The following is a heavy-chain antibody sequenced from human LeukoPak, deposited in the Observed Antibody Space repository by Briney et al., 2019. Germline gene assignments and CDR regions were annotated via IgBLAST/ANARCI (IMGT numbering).Heavy chain of an antibody. CDR3: ARHRSGYYADF. J-gene: IGHJ4*02. CDR2: ISSDGSST. Sequence: PGGSLRLSCVASGFIFSNSYMYWVRHAPGKGLVWVSRISSDGSSTTYADSVEGRFTISRDNAKNTLYLQMNSLRAEDTAVYYCARHRSGYYADFWGQGTLVTVSS. CDR1: GFIFSNSY. V-gene: IGHV3-74*01. D-gene: IGHD3-22*01.